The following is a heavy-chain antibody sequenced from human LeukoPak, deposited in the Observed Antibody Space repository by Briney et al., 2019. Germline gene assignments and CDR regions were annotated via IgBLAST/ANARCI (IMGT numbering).Heavy chain of an antibody. CDR1: GFSFNDAW. D-gene: IGHD2-15*01. Sequence: GGSLRLSCAASGFSFNDAWISWGGQAPGKGLEWVGRIKRKTDGGTTDYAAPVKGRFTISRDDSKTSLYLQMNNLKAEDTAVYYCTTDTRRVVVPKWGQGTLVTVSS. CDR2: IKRKTDGGTT. V-gene: IGHV3-15*01. CDR3: TTDTRRVVVPK. J-gene: IGHJ4*02.